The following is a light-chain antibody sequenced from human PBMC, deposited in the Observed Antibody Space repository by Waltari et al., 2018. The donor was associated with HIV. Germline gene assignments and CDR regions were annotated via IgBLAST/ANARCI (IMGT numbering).Light chain of an antibody. CDR3: QSADITGTLGV. V-gene: IGLV3-25*03. Sequence: SYELAQPPSVLVSPGQTARLTCSGDALPRQFVYWYQQKPGQAPIVVIYKDSERPSGIPERFSGFISGTTATLTISAVQAEDEADYYCQSADITGTLGVFGGGTRLTV. CDR1: ALPRQF. CDR2: KDS. J-gene: IGLJ2*01.